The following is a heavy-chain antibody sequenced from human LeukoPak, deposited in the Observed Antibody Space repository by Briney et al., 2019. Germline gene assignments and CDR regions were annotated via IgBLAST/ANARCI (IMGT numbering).Heavy chain of an antibody. D-gene: IGHD7-27*01. CDR3: IKDLAGTWSFDH. V-gene: IGHV3-64D*06. Sequence: SCKASGYPFVSYVIHWVRQAPGKGLEYVSSISINGDETFYAESVKGRFTVSRDNSKNTLYLQLSSLRVEDTAIYYCIKDLAGTWSFDHWGQGTLLTVSS. CDR1: GYPFVSYV. J-gene: IGHJ4*02. CDR2: ISINGDET.